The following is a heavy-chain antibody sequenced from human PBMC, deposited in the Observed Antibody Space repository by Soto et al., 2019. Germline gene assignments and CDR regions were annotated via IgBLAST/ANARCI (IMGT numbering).Heavy chain of an antibody. D-gene: IGHD5-18*01. V-gene: IGHV3-7*01. Sequence: PGGSLRLSCAASGFTFSSYWMSWVRQAPGKGLEWVANIKQDGSEKYYVDSVKGRFTISRDNAKNSLYLQMNSLRAEDTAVYYCARYPSGYSYGCFDYWGQGTLVTVSS. J-gene: IGHJ4*02. CDR3: ARYPSGYSYGCFDY. CDR1: GFTFSSYW. CDR2: IKQDGSEK.